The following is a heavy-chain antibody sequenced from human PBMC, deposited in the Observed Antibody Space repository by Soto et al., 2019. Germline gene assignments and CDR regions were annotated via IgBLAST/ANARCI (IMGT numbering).Heavy chain of an antibody. CDR1: GFTFSSYG. Sequence: PGGSLRLSCAASGFTFSSYGMHWVRQAPGKGLVWVSRINSDGSSTSYADSVKGRFTISRDNAKNTLYLQMNSLRAEDTAVYYCAREHYDFWSGYYTYDYWGQGTLVTVSS. J-gene: IGHJ4*02. V-gene: IGHV3-74*01. CDR3: AREHYDFWSGYYTYDY. D-gene: IGHD3-3*01. CDR2: INSDGSST.